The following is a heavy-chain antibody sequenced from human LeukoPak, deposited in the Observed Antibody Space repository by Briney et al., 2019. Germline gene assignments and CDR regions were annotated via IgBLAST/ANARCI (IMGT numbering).Heavy chain of an antibody. Sequence: GGSLRLSCAASGFTVSSNCMSWVRQAPGKGLEWVSVIYSGGSTYYADSVKGRFTISRDNSRNTLYLQMNSLRAEDTAVYYCARVVAVAFDYWGQGTLVTVSS. CDR3: ARVVAVAFDY. V-gene: IGHV3-53*01. J-gene: IGHJ4*02. D-gene: IGHD6-19*01. CDR1: GFTVSSNC. CDR2: IYSGGST.